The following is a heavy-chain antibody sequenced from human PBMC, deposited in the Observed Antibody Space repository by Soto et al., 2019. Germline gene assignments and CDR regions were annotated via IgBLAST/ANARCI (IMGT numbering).Heavy chain of an antibody. CDR1: GGSFNSFY. V-gene: IGHV4-34*02. D-gene: IGHD6-6*01. Sequence: QVQLQQWGAGLLKPSGTLSLTCAVYGGSFNSFYWSWIRQAPGKGLEWIGEINHSGRTNYNPSLKSRVTILVDPSKNQFSLNLTSVTAGDTAVYYCAREYSSSYYFDYWGQGTLVTVSS. CDR3: AREYSSSYYFDY. CDR2: INHSGRT. J-gene: IGHJ4*02.